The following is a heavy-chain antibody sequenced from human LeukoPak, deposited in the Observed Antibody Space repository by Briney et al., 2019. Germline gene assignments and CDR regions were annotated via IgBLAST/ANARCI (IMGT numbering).Heavy chain of an antibody. CDR1: GGSISSYY. J-gene: IGHJ4*02. V-gene: IGHV4-4*07. CDR3: ARVGYSSSFLDY. Sequence: SQTLSLTCTVSGGSISSYYWSWIRQPAGKGLEWIGRIYTSGSTNYNPSLKSRVTMSVDTSKNQFSLKLSSVTAADTAVYYCARVGYSSSFLDYWGQGTLVTVSS. D-gene: IGHD6-13*01. CDR2: IYTSGST.